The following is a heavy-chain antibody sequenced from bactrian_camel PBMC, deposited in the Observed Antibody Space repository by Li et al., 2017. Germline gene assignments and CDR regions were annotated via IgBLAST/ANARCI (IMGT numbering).Heavy chain of an antibody. V-gene: IGHV3S40*01. CDR3: NTGIPVVTTRCKFLE. Sequence: DVQLVESGGGLVQPGGSLRLSCAASIFKFSSLDMSWVRQAPGKGLEWVSSINSGGASTYYADSVKDRFTISRDNAKNTPYLQLNSLKTEDTAMYNCNTGIPVVTTRCKFLEWGQGTQVTVS. CDR1: IFKFSSLD. J-gene: IGHJ4*01. D-gene: IGHD8*01. CDR2: INSGGAST.